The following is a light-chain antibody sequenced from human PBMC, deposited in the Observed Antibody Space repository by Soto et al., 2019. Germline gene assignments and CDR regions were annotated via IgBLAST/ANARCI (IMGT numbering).Light chain of an antibody. Sequence: DIQMTQSPSTLSASVGDRVTITCRASQSVNNWLAWYQQKPKKAPKLLIYAASNLISGVPSRFSGSGSGTEFTLTISSLQPDDFATHYCQQYNRYPGTFGQGSKLEIK. CDR3: QQYNRYPGT. J-gene: IGKJ2*01. CDR1: QSVNNW. V-gene: IGKV1-5*01. CDR2: AAS.